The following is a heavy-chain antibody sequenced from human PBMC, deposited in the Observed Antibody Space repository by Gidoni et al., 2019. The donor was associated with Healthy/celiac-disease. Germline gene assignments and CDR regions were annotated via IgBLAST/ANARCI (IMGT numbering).Heavy chain of an antibody. CDR3: ARDPYGDYVRYFQH. J-gene: IGHJ1*01. CDR2: SSSSSSYI. V-gene: IGHV3-21*01. D-gene: IGHD4-17*01. CDR1: GFTFSSYS. Sequence: EVQLVESGGGLVKPGGSLRLSCAASGFTFSSYSMNWVRQAPGKGLEWVSSSSSSSSYIYYADSVKGRFTISRDNAKNSLYLQMNSLRAEDTAVYYCARDPYGDYVRYFQHWGQGTLVTVSS.